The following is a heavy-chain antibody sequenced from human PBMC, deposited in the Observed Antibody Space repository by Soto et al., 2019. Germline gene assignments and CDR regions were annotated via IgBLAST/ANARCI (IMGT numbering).Heavy chain of an antibody. D-gene: IGHD6-13*01. CDR3: ARASWYSEY. Sequence: QVHLQESGPGLVKPSETLSLTCTDSGLSITNNYWSWIRQPPGKGLEWIGYIYYTGHTNYDPSLQSRVTMSVDASKFQFSLSRASLTAADKAIYYCARASWYSEYWGQGTLVIVCS. J-gene: IGHJ4*02. CDR1: GLSITNNY. CDR2: IYYTGHT. V-gene: IGHV4-59*13.